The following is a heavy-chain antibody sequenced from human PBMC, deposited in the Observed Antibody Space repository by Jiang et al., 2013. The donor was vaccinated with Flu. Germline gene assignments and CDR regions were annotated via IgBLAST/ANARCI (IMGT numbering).Heavy chain of an antibody. CDR1: GGSISSYY. CDR3: ARDRGGGLPIDY. D-gene: IGHD3-16*01. V-gene: IGHV4-59*01. Sequence: GSGLVKPSETLSLTCTVSGGSISSYYWSWIRQPPGKGLEWIGYIYYSGSTNYNPSLKSRVTISVDTSKNQFSLKLSSVTAADTAVYYCARDRGGGLPIDYWGQGTLGHRLL. J-gene: IGHJ4*02. CDR2: IYYSGST.